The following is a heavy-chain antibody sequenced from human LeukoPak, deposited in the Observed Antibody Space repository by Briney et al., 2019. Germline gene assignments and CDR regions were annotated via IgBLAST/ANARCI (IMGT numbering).Heavy chain of an antibody. D-gene: IGHD3-3*01. CDR3: ARGQGLRSDDAFDI. CDR2: INPNSGGT. CDR1: GYTFTGYH. Sequence: ASVKVSCKASGYTFTGYHMHWVRQAPGQGLEWMGWINPNSGGTNYAQKFQGRVTMTRDTSISTAYMELSRLRSDDTAVYYCARGQGLRSDDAFDIWGQGTMVTVSS. J-gene: IGHJ3*02. V-gene: IGHV1-2*02.